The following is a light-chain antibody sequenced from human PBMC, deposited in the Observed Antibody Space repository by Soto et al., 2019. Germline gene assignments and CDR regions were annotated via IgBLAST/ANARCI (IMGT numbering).Light chain of an antibody. V-gene: IGKV1-5*03. CDR2: KAS. CDR1: QTISSW. J-gene: IGKJ1*01. CDR3: QHYNSYSEA. Sequence: DIQMTQSPSILSGSVGDRVTITCRASQTISSWLAWYQQKPGKAPKLLIYKASTLKSGVPSRFSGSGSGTEFTLTISSLQPDDFATYYCQHYNSYSEAFGQGTKVELK.